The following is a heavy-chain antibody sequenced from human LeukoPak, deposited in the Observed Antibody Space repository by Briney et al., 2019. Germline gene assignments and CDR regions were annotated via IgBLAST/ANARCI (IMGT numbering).Heavy chain of an antibody. J-gene: IGHJ5*02. D-gene: IGHD4-17*01. Sequence: GGSLRLSCAASGFSFSSFAMTWVRQAPGKGLEWVSSITGGHYATYNTNSVKGRFTISRDNAKNTLYLQMNSLRADDTAIYYCTKDPNGDYIGAFDPWGQGTLVTVSS. CDR3: TKDPNGDYIGAFDP. CDR2: ITGGHYAT. V-gene: IGHV3-23*01. CDR1: GFSFSSFA.